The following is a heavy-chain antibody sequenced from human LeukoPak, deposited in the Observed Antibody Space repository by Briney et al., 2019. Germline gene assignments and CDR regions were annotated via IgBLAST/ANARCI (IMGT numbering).Heavy chain of an antibody. CDR3: ARVGGDDSTGHYSVDY. Sequence: SETLSLTCAVSGYSITSTYWWGWIRQTPGRGLEWIGSLHHSGSTSYSPSLKSRVTIPVDTSKNQFSLRLSSVTAADTAVYYCARVGGDDSTGHYSVDYWGQGTLVTVPS. V-gene: IGHV4-38-2*01. CDR1: GYSITSTYW. CDR2: LHHSGST. D-gene: IGHD3-22*01. J-gene: IGHJ4*02.